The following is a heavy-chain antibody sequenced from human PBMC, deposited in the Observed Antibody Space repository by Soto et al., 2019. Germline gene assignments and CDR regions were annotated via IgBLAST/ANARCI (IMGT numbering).Heavy chain of an antibody. CDR3: ARDRPRNYDFWSGYYPAGMDV. D-gene: IGHD3-3*01. CDR1: GGSISSYY. Sequence: QVQLQESGPGLVKPSETLSLTCTVSGGSISSYYWSWIRQPPGKGLEWIGYIYYSGSTNYNPSLKSRVTISVDTSKNQFSLKLGSVTAADTAVYYCARDRPRNYDFWSGYYPAGMDVWGQGTTVTVSS. CDR2: IYYSGST. J-gene: IGHJ6*02. V-gene: IGHV4-59*01.